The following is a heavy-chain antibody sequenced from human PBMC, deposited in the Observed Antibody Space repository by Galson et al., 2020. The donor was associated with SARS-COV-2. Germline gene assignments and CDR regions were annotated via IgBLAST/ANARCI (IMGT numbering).Heavy chain of an antibody. V-gene: IGHV4-38-2*02. D-gene: IGHD3-10*01. J-gene: IGHJ5*02. CDR2: IYHSGKI. Sequence: SETLSLTCTVFDYSISSGYYWGWIRQPPGKGLEWIGSIYHSGKIYYNPSLKSQVIISIDTSKNQFSLNLSSVTAADTAVYYCARGAGNYYGSGNYWTNWFDPWGQGSQVTVSS. CDR3: ARGAGNYYGSGNYWTNWFDP. CDR1: DYSISSGYY.